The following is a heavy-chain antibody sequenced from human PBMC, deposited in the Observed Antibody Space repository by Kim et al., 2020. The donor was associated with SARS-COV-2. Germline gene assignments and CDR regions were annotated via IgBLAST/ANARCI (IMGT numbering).Heavy chain of an antibody. V-gene: IGHV6-1*01. CDR2: TYYRSKWYN. Sequence: SQTLSLTCAISGDSVSSNSAAWNWIRQSPSRGLEWLGRTYYRSKWYNDYAVSVKSRITINPDTSKNQFSLQLNSVTPEDTAVYYCARGEGWTPQYGGNSVGYYYYGMDVWGQGTTVTVSS. CDR1: GDSVSSNSAA. J-gene: IGHJ6*02. D-gene: IGHD2-21*02. CDR3: ARGEGWTPQYGGNSVGYYYYGMDV.